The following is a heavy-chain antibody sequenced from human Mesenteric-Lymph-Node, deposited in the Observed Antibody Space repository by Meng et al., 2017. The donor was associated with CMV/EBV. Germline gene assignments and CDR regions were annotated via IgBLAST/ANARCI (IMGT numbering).Heavy chain of an antibody. CDR3: ARDHSRYCSSTSCYSGYYYYVMDV. CDR1: GGSISSYY. J-gene: IGHJ6*02. V-gene: IGHV4-59*01. D-gene: IGHD2-2*01. Sequence: SETLSLTCTVSGGSISSYYWSWIRQPLGKGLEWIGYIYYSGSTNYNPSLKSRVTISVDTSKNQFSLKLSSVTAADTAVYYCARDHSRYCSSTSCYSGYYYYVMDVWGQGTTVTVSS. CDR2: IYYSGST.